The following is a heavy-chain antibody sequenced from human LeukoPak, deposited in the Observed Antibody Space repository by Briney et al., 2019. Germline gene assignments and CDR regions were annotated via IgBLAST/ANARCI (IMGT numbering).Heavy chain of an antibody. CDR3: ARDRSSSGWYPNWFDP. CDR2: IKQDGSEK. J-gene: IGHJ5*02. CDR1: GFTFSNYS. Sequence: GGSLRLSCEASGFTFSNYSMNWVRQAPGKGLEWVANIKQDGSEKYYVDSVKGRFTISRDNAKNSLYLQMNSLRAEDTAVYYCARDRSSSGWYPNWFDPWGQGTLVTVSS. D-gene: IGHD6-19*01. V-gene: IGHV3-7*01.